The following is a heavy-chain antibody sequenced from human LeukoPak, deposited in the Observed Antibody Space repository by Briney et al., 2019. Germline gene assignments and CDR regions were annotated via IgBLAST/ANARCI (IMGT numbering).Heavy chain of an antibody. J-gene: IGHJ4*02. D-gene: IGHD1-26*01. CDR2: ISSSGSTI. CDR3: ARSAEWELLHFDY. CDR1: GFTFSSYE. Sequence: GGSLRLSCAASGFTFSSYEMHWVRQAPGKGLEWVSYISSSGSTIYYADSVKGRFTISRDNAKNSLYLQMNSLRAEDTAVYYCARSAEWELLHFDYWGQGTLVTVSS. V-gene: IGHV3-48*03.